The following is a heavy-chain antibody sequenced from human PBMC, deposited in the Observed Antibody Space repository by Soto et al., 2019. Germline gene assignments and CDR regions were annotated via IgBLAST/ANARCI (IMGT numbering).Heavy chain of an antibody. CDR1: GFTFSSYA. CDR3: ARVRQIMGVVVTAIPHY. V-gene: IGHV3-30-3*01. Sequence: QVQLVESGGGVVQPGRSLRLSCAASGFTFSSYAMHWVRQAPGKGLEWVAVISYDGSNKYYADSVKGRFTISRDNSKNPLYLQMISLRAEDTAVYYCARVRQIMGVVVTAIPHYWGQGTLVTVSS. CDR2: ISYDGSNK. J-gene: IGHJ4*02. D-gene: IGHD2-21*02.